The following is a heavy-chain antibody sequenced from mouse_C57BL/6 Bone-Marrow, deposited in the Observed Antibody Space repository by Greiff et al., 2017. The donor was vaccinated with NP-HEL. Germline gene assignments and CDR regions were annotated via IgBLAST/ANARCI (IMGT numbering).Heavy chain of an antibody. CDR3: TREKIYYGNYDVFYYFDY. J-gene: IGHJ2*01. Sequence: EVMLVESGEGLVKPGGSLKLSCAASGFTFSSYAMSWVRQTPEKRLEWVAYISSGGDYIYYADTVKGRFTISRDNARNTLYLQMSSLKSEDTAMYYCTREKIYYGNYDVFYYFDYWGQGTTLTVSS. CDR2: ISSGGDYI. CDR1: GFTFSSYA. D-gene: IGHD2-1*01. V-gene: IGHV5-9-1*02.